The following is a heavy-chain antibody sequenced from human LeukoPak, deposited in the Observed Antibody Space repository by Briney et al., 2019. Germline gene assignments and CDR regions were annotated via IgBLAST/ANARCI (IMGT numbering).Heavy chain of an antibody. Sequence: SETLSLTCTVSGGSISSYYWSWIRQPPGKGLEWIGYIYYSGSTNYNPSLKSRVTISVDTSKNQFSLKLSSVTAADTAVYYCAREDSSGFSLRGDWFDPWGQGTLVTVSS. CDR2: IYYSGST. CDR1: GGSISSYY. D-gene: IGHD3-22*01. J-gene: IGHJ5*02. V-gene: IGHV4-59*01. CDR3: AREDSSGFSLRGDWFDP.